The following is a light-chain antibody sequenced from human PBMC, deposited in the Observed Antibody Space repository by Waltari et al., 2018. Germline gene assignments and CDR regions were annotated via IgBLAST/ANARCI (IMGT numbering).Light chain of an antibody. CDR2: SND. J-gene: IGLJ2*01. CDR1: NYNTGYVP. Sequence: QSVLTQPPSVSGTPGQRVTISCSGTNYNTGYVPVTWYQQVPGMSPKLLIYSNDQRPSGVPDRFSGSKSGTSSSLAISGLQSEDEADYYCATWDGRVNGVLFGGGTKVTVL. CDR3: ATWDGRVNGVL. V-gene: IGLV1-44*01.